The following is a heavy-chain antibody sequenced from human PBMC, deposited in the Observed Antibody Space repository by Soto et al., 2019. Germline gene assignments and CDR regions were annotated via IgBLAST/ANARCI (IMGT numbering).Heavy chain of an antibody. Sequence: EVQLVESGGGLVKPGGSLRLSCAASGFTFSNAWMNWVCQAPGKGLEWVGRIKSKTDGGTTDYAAPVKGRFTISRDDSKNTLYLQMNSLKTEDTAVYYCTTDHKEFPDPRFHGRVDPWGQGTLVTVSS. CDR1: GFTFSNAW. V-gene: IGHV3-15*07. J-gene: IGHJ5*02. CDR2: IKSKTDGGTT. CDR3: TTDHKEFPDPRFHGRVDP. D-gene: IGHD3-10*01.